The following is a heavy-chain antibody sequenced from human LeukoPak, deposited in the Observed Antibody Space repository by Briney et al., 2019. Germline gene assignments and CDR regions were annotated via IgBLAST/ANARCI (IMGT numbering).Heavy chain of an antibody. Sequence: GGSLRLSCAASGFTFRDYDMTWIRQAPGKGLEWVSYISSSDTTMYNADSVKGRFTISRDNAKNSLYLQMNSLRAEDTAIYYCAKSRGSYWVPEFDYWGQGTLVTVSS. CDR1: GFTFRDYD. V-gene: IGHV3-11*01. CDR3: AKSRGSYWVPEFDY. D-gene: IGHD1-26*01. J-gene: IGHJ4*02. CDR2: ISSSDTTM.